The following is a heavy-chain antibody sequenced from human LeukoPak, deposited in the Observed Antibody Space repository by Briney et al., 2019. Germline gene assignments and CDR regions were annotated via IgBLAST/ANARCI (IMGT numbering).Heavy chain of an antibody. CDR1: GGSISSYY. D-gene: IGHD6-19*01. Sequence: PSETLSLTCTVSGGSISSYYWSWIRQPPGKGLEWIGYIYYSGSTNYNPSLKSRVTISVDTSKNQFSLKLSSVTAADTAVYYCARAQEDSSDWYYIDVWGKGTTVTISS. V-gene: IGHV4-59*01. CDR2: IYYSGST. J-gene: IGHJ6*03. CDR3: ARAQEDSSDWYYIDV.